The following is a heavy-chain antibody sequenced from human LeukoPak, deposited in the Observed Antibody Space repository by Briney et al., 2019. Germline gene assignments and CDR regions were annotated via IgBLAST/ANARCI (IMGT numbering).Heavy chain of an antibody. V-gene: IGHV6-1*01. Sequence: SQTLSLTCAISGDRVSSNSAAWDWTRQSPSRGLEWLGRTYYGSKWYNDYAVSVKSRITINPDTSKNQFSLQLNSVTPEDTAVYYCARDLGYSSGWQVDVFDIWGQGTMVTVSS. CDR2: TYYGSKWYN. CDR3: ARDLGYSSGWQVDVFDI. D-gene: IGHD6-19*01. J-gene: IGHJ3*02. CDR1: GDRVSSNSAA.